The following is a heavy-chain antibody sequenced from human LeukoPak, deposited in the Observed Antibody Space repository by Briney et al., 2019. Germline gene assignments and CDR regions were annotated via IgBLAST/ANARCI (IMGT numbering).Heavy chain of an antibody. CDR2: ISHDGSNK. J-gene: IGHJ4*02. Sequence: PGGSLRLSCAASGFTFSSYGMHWVRQAPGKGLEWVAVISHDGSNKYYADFVKGRFTISRDDSKNTLYLQMNSLRAEDTAVYYCAKDREYYYGSGSDYWGQGTLVTVPS. CDR1: GFTFSSYG. CDR3: AKDREYYYGSGSDY. D-gene: IGHD3-10*01. V-gene: IGHV3-30*18.